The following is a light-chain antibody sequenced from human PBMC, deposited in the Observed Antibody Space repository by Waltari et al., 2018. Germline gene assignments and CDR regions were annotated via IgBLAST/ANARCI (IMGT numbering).Light chain of an antibody. CDR3: QQRYAWPIT. V-gene: IGKV3-11*01. CDR1: QSVDSQ. CDR2: DVS. J-gene: IGKJ4*01. Sequence: EIVLTQSPATLSLSPGERATLSCRASQSVDSQLALYQQKPGQAPRLLIHDVSNRATGIPPRFSGSGSGTDFRLTISSLEAEDSAVYYCQQRYAWPITFGGGTKVELK.